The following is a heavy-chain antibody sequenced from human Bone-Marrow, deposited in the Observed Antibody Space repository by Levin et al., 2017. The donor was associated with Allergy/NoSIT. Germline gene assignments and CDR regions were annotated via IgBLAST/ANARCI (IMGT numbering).Heavy chain of an antibody. V-gene: IGHV4-59*01. Sequence: SPTLSLTCTVSGGSISSYYWSWIRQPPGKGLEWIGYIYYSGSTNYNPSLKSRVTISVDTSKNQFSLKLSSVTAADTAVYYCARTMYYYDSSGYYYYYYGMDVWGQGTTVTVSS. CDR1: GGSISSYY. CDR3: ARTMYYYDSSGYYYYYYGMDV. CDR2: IYYSGST. J-gene: IGHJ6*02. D-gene: IGHD3-22*01.